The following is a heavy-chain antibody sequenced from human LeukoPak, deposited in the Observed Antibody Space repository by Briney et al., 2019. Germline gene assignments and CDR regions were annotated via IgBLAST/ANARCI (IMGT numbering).Heavy chain of an antibody. CDR2: IYSGGST. V-gene: IGHV3-53*01. J-gene: IGHJ4*02. CDR1: GFSIGNNH. Sequence: GGSLRLSCAASGFSIGNNHMSWVRQAPGKGLEWVSVIYSGGSTNYADSVRRRFTISRDNSKNTLYLQMNSLRAADTAVYYCARDPPGQAAGGTRWGQGTLVTVSS. D-gene: IGHD6-13*01. CDR3: ARDPPGQAAGGTR.